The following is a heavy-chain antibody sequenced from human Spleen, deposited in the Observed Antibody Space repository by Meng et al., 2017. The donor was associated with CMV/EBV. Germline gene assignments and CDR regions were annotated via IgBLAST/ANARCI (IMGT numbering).Heavy chain of an antibody. CDR1: GGTFSSYA. D-gene: IGHD1-1*01. CDR3: ARDSMGFIWNWGWFDP. J-gene: IGHJ5*02. V-gene: IGHV1-2*02. Sequence: ASVKVSCKASGGTFSSYAISWVRQAPGQGLEWMGWINPDSGDSNYAQKFQGRVTLTRDTAITTAYMDVSRLTSGDTAVYYCARDSMGFIWNWGWFDPWGQGTLVTVSS. CDR2: INPDSGDS.